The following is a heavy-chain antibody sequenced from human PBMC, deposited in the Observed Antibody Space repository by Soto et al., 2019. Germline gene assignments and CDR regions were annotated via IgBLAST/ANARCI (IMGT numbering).Heavy chain of an antibody. CDR2: IRPDNGNR. J-gene: IGHJ1*01. CDR1: GYTFSPSG. V-gene: IGHV1-18*01. Sequence: GAGVKGSCQSSGYTFSPSGIRWVRQAPGQGLELVGWIRPDNGNRKSAQRLQGRVTLTTDTSASTAYMELSSLTSDDTAMYYCARDTGSNRYNDWGQGTLVTVSS. CDR3: ARDTGSNRYND. D-gene: IGHD1-20*01.